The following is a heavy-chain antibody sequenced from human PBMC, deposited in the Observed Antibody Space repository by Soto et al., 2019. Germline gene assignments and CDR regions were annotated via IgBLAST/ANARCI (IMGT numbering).Heavy chain of an antibody. CDR2: ISGSGGST. J-gene: IGHJ5*02. CDR3: AKGPIVVVPAADNWFDP. CDR1: GFTFSSYA. V-gene: IGHV3-23*01. Sequence: HPGGSLRLSCAASGFTFSSYAMSWVRQAPGKGLEWVSAISGSGGSTYYADSVKGRFTISRDNSKNTLYLQMNSLRAEDTAVYYCAKGPIVVVPAADNWFDPWGQGTLVTVSS. D-gene: IGHD2-2*01.